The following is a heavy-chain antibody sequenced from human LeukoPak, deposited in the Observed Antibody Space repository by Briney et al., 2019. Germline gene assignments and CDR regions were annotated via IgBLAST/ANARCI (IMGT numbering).Heavy chain of an antibody. J-gene: IGHJ4*02. Sequence: PGGSLRLSCAASGFTFSSYEMNWVRQAPGKGLEWVSVIYSGGSTYYADSVKGRFTISRDNSKNTLYLQMNSLRAEDTAVYYCARIAAAGFDYWGQGTLVTVSS. D-gene: IGHD6-13*01. V-gene: IGHV3-66*01. CDR2: IYSGGST. CDR3: ARIAAAGFDY. CDR1: GFTFSSYE.